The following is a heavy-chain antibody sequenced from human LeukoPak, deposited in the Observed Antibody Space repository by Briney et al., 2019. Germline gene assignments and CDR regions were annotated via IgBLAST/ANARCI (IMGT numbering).Heavy chain of an antibody. Sequence: GESLKISCKGSGYSFTSYWIGWVRQMPGKGLEWMGIIYPGDSETRYSPSFQGQVTISADKSINTAYLQWSSLKASDTAIYYCGRHTAYYFDYWGQGTLVTVSS. CDR3: GRHTAYYFDY. CDR1: GYSFTSYW. V-gene: IGHV5-51*01. J-gene: IGHJ4*02. CDR2: IYPGDSET.